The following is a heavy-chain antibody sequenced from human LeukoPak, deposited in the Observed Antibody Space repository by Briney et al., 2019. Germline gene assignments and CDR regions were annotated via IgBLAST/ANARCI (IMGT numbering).Heavy chain of an antibody. CDR1: GFTFSSYA. J-gene: IGHJ4*02. CDR3: ARGGRIAARPGDY. V-gene: IGHV3-30-3*01. D-gene: IGHD6-6*01. CDR2: ISYDGSNK. Sequence: GGSLRLSCAASGFTFSSYAMHWVRQAPGKGLEWVAVISYDGSNKYYADSVKGRFTISRDNSKNTLYLQMNSLRAEDTAVYYCARGGRIAARPGDYWGQGTLVTVSS.